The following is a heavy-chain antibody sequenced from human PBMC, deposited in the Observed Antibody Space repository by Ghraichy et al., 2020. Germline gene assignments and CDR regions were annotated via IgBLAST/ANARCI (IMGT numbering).Heavy chain of an antibody. D-gene: IGHD6-6*01. Sequence: SETLSLTCTVSGGSVSSGSYYWSWIRQPPGKGLEWIGYIYYSGSTNYNPSLKSRVTISVDTSKNQFSLKLSSVTAADTAVYYCARGRGAARPRVGFDYWGQGTLVTVSS. CDR2: IYYSGST. CDR3: ARGRGAARPRVGFDY. V-gene: IGHV4-61*01. J-gene: IGHJ4*02. CDR1: GGSVSSGSYY.